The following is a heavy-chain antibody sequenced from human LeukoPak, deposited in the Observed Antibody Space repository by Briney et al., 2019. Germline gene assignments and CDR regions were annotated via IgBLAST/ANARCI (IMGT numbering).Heavy chain of an antibody. D-gene: IGHD1-26*01. CDR3: ASGGSYSFSGVDYFDY. CDR2: INPNSGGT. CDR1: GYTFTSYA. V-gene: IGHV1-2*06. Sequence: GASVKVSCKASGYTFTSYAMHWVRQAPGQRLEWMGRINPNSGGTNYAQKFQGRVTMTRDTSISTAYMELSRLRSDDTAVYYCASGGSYSFSGVDYFDYWGQGTLVTVSS. J-gene: IGHJ4*02.